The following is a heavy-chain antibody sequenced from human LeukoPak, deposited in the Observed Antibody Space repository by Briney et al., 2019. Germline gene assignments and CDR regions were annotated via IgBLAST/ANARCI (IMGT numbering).Heavy chain of an antibody. J-gene: IGHJ4*02. D-gene: IGHD5-18*01. CDR1: GFTFSSYA. CDR3: ARAPGIQLWKFDY. Sequence: GGSLRLSCAASGFTFSSYAMHWVRQVPGKGLEWVAVISYDGSNKYYADSVKGRFTISRDNSKNTLYLQMNSLRAEDTAVYYCARAPGIQLWKFDYWGQGTLVTVSS. V-gene: IGHV3-30-3*01. CDR2: ISYDGSNK.